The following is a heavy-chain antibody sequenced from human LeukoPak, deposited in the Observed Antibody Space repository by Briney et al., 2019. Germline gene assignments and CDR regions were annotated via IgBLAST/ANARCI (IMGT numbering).Heavy chain of an antibody. V-gene: IGHV4-59*01. J-gene: IGHJ6*02. Sequence: SETLSLTCTVSGGSISSYYWSWIRQPPGKGLEWIGYIYNSGSTNYNPSLKSRVTISVDTSKNQFSLKLSSVTAADTAVYYCAGSSHGSGSYYYYYGMDVWGQGTTVTVSS. CDR3: AGSSHGSGSYYYYYGMDV. CDR2: IYNSGST. D-gene: IGHD3-10*01. CDR1: GGSISSYY.